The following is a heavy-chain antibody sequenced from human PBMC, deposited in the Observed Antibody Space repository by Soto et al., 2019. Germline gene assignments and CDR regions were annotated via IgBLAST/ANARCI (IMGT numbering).Heavy chain of an antibody. Sequence: QVQLVQSGAEVKKPGASVKVSCKASGYTFSTYGISWVRQAPGQGLEWMGWISVYNGNTKYAQKLQGRVTMTADTSTSTAYMELRSLRSDDTAVYYCARSPNYYYYMDVWVKGTTVTVSS. CDR1: GYTFSTYG. V-gene: IGHV1-18*01. CDR2: ISVYNGNT. CDR3: ARSPNYYYYMDV. J-gene: IGHJ6*03.